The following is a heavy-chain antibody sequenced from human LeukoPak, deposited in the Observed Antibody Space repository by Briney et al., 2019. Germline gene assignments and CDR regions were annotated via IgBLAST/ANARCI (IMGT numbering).Heavy chain of an antibody. D-gene: IGHD3-22*01. V-gene: IGHV4-59*01. Sequence: SETLSLTCTVSGGSISSYYWSWIRQPPGKGLEWIGYIYYSGSTNYNPSLKSRVTISVDTSKNPFSLKLGSVTAADTAVYYCARAASYDSSGYYYGYYYYMDVWGKGTTVTVSS. CDR2: IYYSGST. CDR1: GGSISSYY. J-gene: IGHJ6*03. CDR3: ARAASYDSSGYYYGYYYYMDV.